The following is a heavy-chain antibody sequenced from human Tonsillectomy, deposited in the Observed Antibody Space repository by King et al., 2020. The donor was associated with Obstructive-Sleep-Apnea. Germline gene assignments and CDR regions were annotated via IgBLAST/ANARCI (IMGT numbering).Heavy chain of an antibody. V-gene: IGHV3-7*01. CDR3: ARAIRYFDWLLLY. CDR1: GFTFSSYW. D-gene: IGHD3-9*01. J-gene: IGHJ4*02. CDR2: IKQDGSEI. Sequence: VQLVESGGGVVQPGRSLRLSCAASGFTFSSYWMSWVRQAPGKGLEWVANIKQDGSEIYYVDSVKGRFTISRDNAKNSLYLQMNSLRAEDTAVYYCARAIRYFDWLLLYWGQGTLVTVSS.